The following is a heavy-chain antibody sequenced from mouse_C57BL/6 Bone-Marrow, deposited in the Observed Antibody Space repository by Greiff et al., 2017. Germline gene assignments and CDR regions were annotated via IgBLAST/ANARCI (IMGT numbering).Heavy chain of an antibody. CDR1: GFTFSDFY. V-gene: IGHV7-1*01. J-gene: IGHJ4*01. Sequence: EVKVVESGGGLVQSGRSLRLSCATSGFTFSDFYMEWVRQAPGKGLEWIAASRNKANDYTTEYSASVKGRFIVSRDTSQSILYLQMNALRAEDTAIYYGARDVDCSGPGAMDYWGQGTSVTVSS. CDR2: SRNKANDYTT. CDR3: ARDVDCSGPGAMDY. D-gene: IGHD3-2*02.